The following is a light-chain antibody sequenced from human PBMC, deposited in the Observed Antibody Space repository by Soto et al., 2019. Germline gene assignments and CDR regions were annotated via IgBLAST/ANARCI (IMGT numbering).Light chain of an antibody. CDR2: RAS. CDR1: QSVSSN. J-gene: IGKJ2*01. V-gene: IGKV3-15*01. Sequence: EIVMTQAPATLSVSPGERATLSCRASQSVSSNLAWYQQKPGQAPRRLTYRASTRATGIPARFSGSGSGTEFTLNISSLQSEDFAVYSCHQYNNWPPDTFGQGKKLEI. CDR3: HQYNNWPPDT.